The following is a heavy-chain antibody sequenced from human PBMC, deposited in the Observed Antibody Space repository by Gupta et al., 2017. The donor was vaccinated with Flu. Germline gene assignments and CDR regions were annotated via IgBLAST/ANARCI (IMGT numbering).Heavy chain of an antibody. CDR1: GFSFSNYG. V-gene: IGHV3-30*18. CDR2: ISHDGSTR. D-gene: IGHD1-7*01. J-gene: IGHJ6*02. Sequence: QEQVVESGGDVVQPGGSLRLSCVAFGFSFSNYGIHWVRQAPGKGLEWVASISHDGSTRNDADSVQGRFTISRDNSEGRLYLQMSSLRIEDTAVYYCAKDWRWNYNNYGMNVWGQGTTVTVSS. CDR3: AKDWRWNYNNYGMNV.